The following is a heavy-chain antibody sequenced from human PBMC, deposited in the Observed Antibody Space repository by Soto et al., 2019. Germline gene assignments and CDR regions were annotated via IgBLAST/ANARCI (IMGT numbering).Heavy chain of an antibody. D-gene: IGHD6-19*01. J-gene: IGHJ4*02. CDR3: AKEAPETSSGWYYFDY. CDR1: GFTFDDYA. CDR2: ISWNSGSI. Sequence: GGSLRLSCAASGFTFDDYAMHWVRQAPGKGLEWVSGISWNSGSIGYADSVKGRFTISRDNAKNSLYLQMNSLRAEDTALYYCAKEAPETSSGWYYFDYWGQGTLVTVSS. V-gene: IGHV3-9*01.